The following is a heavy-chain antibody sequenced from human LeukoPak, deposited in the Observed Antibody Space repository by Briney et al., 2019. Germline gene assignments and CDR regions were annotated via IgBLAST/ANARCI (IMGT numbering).Heavy chain of an antibody. CDR2: INPNSGGT. V-gene: IGHV1-2*02. J-gene: IGHJ4*02. D-gene: IGHD5-12*01. CDR1: GYTFTGYY. Sequence: ASVKVSCKASGYTFTGYYMHWVRQAPGQGLEWMGWINPNSGGTNYAQKFQGRVTMTRDTSISTAYMELSRLRSDDTAVYYCARNGPLRSRLGEWPRNYWGQGTLVTVSS. CDR3: ARNGPLRSRLGEWPRNY.